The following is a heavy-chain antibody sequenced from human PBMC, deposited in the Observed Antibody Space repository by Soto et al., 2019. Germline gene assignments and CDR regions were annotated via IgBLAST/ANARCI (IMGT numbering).Heavy chain of an antibody. V-gene: IGHV1-3*01. D-gene: IGHD1-1*01. J-gene: IGHJ4*02. CDR1: GYTFTSYA. Sequence: ASVKVSCKASGYTFTSYAMHWVRQAPGQRLEWMGWINAGNGNTKYSQKFQGRVTITRDTSASTAYMELWGLRSDDTAMYYCARTGDNYYYFDCWGQGTPVTVSS. CDR3: ARTGDNYYYFDC. CDR2: INAGNGNT.